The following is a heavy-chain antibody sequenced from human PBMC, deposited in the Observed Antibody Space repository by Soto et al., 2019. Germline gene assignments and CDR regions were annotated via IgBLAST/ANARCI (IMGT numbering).Heavy chain of an antibody. CDR1: GYTFTIYG. D-gene: IGHD5-18*01. V-gene: IGHV1-18*01. CDR2: ISAYNGNT. J-gene: IGHJ4*02. Sequence: ASVKVSCKASGYTFTIYGIIWVRQAPGQGLEWMGWISAYNGNTNYAQKFQGRVTMTTDTSTTTAYMELRSLRSDDTAVYFCARDLPNEYSYGYRFDYWGQGTLVTVSS. CDR3: ARDLPNEYSYGYRFDY.